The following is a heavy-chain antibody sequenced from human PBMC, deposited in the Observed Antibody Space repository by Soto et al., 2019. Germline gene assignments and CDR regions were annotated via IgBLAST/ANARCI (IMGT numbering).Heavy chain of an antibody. V-gene: IGHV3-7*01. CDR2: IKQDGSEK. D-gene: IGHD3-10*01. Sequence: GGSLRLSCAASGFTFSSYWMSWVRQAPGKGLEWVANIKQDGSEKYYVDSVKGRFTISRDNAKNSLYLQMNSLRAEDTAVYYCARDRLWAPWLWFGEFLNWGQGTLVTVSS. CDR1: GFTFSSYW. CDR3: ARDRLWAPWLWFGEFLN. J-gene: IGHJ4*02.